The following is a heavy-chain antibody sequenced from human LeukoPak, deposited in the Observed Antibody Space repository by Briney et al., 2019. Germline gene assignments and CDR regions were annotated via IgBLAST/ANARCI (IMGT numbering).Heavy chain of an antibody. Sequence: GASVKVSCKASVCSFSNYVFNWVRQAPSQGLDGMGGVNPIFGTPNYAQMFQGRVTMTRDTSISTAYMELRSLRSEDTAVYYCAREGSWLSRDYYGPGHYYYYYMDVWGKGTTVTVSS. CDR3: AREGSWLSRDYYGPGHYYYYYMDV. CDR2: VNPIFGTP. J-gene: IGHJ6*03. CDR1: VCSFSNYV. V-gene: IGHV1-69*05. D-gene: IGHD3-10*01.